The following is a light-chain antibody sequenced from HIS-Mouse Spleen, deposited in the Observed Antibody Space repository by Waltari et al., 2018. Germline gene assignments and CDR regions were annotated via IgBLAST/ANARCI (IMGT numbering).Light chain of an antibody. J-gene: IGLJ1*01. Sequence: QSALTQPASVSGSPGQSITIPCTGPSSDVGGYNYVSWSQQHPGKAPKLMIYDVSNRPSGVSNRFAGSKSGNTASLTISGLQAEDEADYYCSSYTSSSTYVFGTGTKVTVL. CDR2: DVS. CDR3: SSYTSSSTYV. V-gene: IGLV2-14*03. CDR1: SSDVGGYNY.